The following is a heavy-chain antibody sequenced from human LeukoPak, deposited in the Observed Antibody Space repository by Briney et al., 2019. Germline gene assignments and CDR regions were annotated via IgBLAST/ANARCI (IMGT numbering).Heavy chain of an antibody. J-gene: IGHJ3*01. D-gene: IGHD5-24*01. CDR2: ISGSGGST. CDR3: AKDIQLST. CDR1: GFTFSSYA. V-gene: IGHV3-23*01. Sequence: PGGSLRLSYAASGFTFSSYAMNWVRQAPGKGLEWVSGISGSGGSTYYADSVKGRFTISRDNSKNTLSLQMNSLRVEDTAMYFCAKDIQLSTWGLGTMVTVSS.